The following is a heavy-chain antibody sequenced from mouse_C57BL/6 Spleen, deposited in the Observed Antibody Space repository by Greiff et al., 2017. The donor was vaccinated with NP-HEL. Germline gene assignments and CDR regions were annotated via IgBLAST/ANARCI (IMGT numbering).Heavy chain of an antibody. CDR2: INPSSGYT. V-gene: IGHV1-7*01. CDR1: GYTFTSYW. Sequence: VQLQQSGAELAKPGASVKLSCKASGYTFTSYWMHWVKQRPGQGLEWIGYINPSSGYTKYNQKFKDKATLTADKSSSTAYMQLSSLTYEDSAVYYCARSYDGFYRGFAYWGQGTLVTVSA. CDR3: ARSYDGFYRGFAY. J-gene: IGHJ3*01. D-gene: IGHD2-3*01.